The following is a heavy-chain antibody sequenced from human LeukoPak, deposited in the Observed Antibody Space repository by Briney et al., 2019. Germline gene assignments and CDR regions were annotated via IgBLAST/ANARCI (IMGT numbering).Heavy chain of an antibody. Sequence: GGSLRLSCAASGFTFSSYSMNWVRQAPGKGLGWVSYITPSSSTIYYADSVKGRFTISRDNAKNSLYLQMNSLRAEDTAVYYCARDHKDWGVFDYWGQGTLVTVSS. D-gene: IGHD7-27*01. CDR3: ARDHKDWGVFDY. J-gene: IGHJ4*02. CDR1: GFTFSSYS. V-gene: IGHV3-48*04. CDR2: ITPSSSTI.